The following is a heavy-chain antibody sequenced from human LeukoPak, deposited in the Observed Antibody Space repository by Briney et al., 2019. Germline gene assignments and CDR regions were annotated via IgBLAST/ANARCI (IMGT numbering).Heavy chain of an antibody. V-gene: IGHV4-59*01. CDR1: GGSISSYY. CDR2: IYYSGST. CDR3: ARDLGGFDY. J-gene: IGHJ4*02. Sequence: SETLSLTCTVSGGSISSYYWSWIRQPPGKGLEWIGYIYYSGSTNYNPSLKSRVTISVDTSKNQFSLKLSSVTAADTAVYYCARDLGGFDYWGQGTLVTVSS.